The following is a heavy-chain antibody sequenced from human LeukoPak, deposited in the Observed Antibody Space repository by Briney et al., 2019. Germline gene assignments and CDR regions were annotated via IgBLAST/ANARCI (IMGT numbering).Heavy chain of an antibody. J-gene: IGHJ4*02. D-gene: IGHD3-16*01. Sequence: PGGPLSLSCAASGFTFSGFWMSWVRQAPTKGLEWVANIKYDGSDKRYVDSVKGRFTVSRDNANNSLYLQMNSLRAEDTAVNYCVRGGGSFGSWGQGTLVTVSS. V-gene: IGHV3-7*04. CDR3: VRGGGSFGS. CDR2: IKYDGSDK. CDR1: GFTFSGFW.